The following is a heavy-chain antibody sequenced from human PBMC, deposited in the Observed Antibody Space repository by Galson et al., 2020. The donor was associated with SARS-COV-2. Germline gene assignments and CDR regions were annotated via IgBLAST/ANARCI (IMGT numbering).Heavy chain of an antibody. CDR1: GYTFTSYG. CDR3: ARGGQGTIFGVVISYWYFDL. Sequence: ASVKVSCKASGYTFTSYGISWVRQAPGQGLEWMGWISAYNGNTNYAQKLQGRVTMTTDTSTSTAYMELRSLRSDDTAVYYCARGGQGTIFGVVISYWYFDLWGRGTLVTVSS. CDR2: ISAYNGNT. J-gene: IGHJ2*01. V-gene: IGHV1-18*01. D-gene: IGHD3-3*01.